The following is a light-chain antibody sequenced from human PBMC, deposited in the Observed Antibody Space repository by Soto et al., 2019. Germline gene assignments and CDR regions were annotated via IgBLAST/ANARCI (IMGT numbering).Light chain of an antibody. CDR3: QQCSNWPPEYT. V-gene: IGKV3-11*01. CDR2: DAS. CDR1: QSISSN. Sequence: EIVLTQSPATLSLSPGERATLSCRASQSISSNLAWYQQKAGQAPRLLVYDASNRATGIPTRFTGSGSGTDFTLTISSLEPEDFAVYYCQQCSNWPPEYTFGQGTKLESK. J-gene: IGKJ2*01.